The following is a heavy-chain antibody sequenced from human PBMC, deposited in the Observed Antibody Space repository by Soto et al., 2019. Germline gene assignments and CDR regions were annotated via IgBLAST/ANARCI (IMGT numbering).Heavy chain of an antibody. D-gene: IGHD1-26*01. CDR3: TRLELLGIDY. V-gene: IGHV3-73*01. Sequence: EVQLVESGGGLVQPGGSLKLSCAASGFTFSGSAMHWVRQASGKGLEWVGRIRSKANSYATAYAASVKGRFTISRDDSKNTAYLQMNSLKTEDTAVYYCTRLELLGIDYWGQGTLVTVSS. CDR2: IRSKANSYAT. CDR1: GFTFSGSA. J-gene: IGHJ4*02.